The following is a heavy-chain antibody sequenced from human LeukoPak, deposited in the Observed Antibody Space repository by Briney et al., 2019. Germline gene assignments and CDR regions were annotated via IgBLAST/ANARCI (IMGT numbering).Heavy chain of an antibody. CDR3: ARDTVGATTSLDAFDI. V-gene: IGHV1-69*13. CDR1: GGTFSSYA. CDR2: IIPIFGTA. Sequence: SVKVSCKASGGTFSSYAISWVRQAPGQGLEWMGGIIPIFGTANYAQKFQGRVTITADESTSTAYMELSSLRSEDTAVYYCARDTVGATTSLDAFDIWGQGTVVTVSS. D-gene: IGHD1-26*01. J-gene: IGHJ3*02.